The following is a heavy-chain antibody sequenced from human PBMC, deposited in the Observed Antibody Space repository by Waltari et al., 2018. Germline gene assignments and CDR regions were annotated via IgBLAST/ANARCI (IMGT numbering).Heavy chain of an antibody. Sequence: QVQLQESGPGLVKPSETLSLTCTVSGGSISSYYWSWLRQPAGQGREWIGRIYTSGSTNYNPSLKSRVTMSVDTSKNQFSLKLSSVTAADTAVYYCARQSPKYYDILTGYYNAMDVWGQGTTVTVSS. CDR3: ARQSPKYYDILTGYYNAMDV. J-gene: IGHJ6*02. CDR2: IYTSGST. V-gene: IGHV4-4*07. D-gene: IGHD3-9*01. CDR1: GGSISSYY.